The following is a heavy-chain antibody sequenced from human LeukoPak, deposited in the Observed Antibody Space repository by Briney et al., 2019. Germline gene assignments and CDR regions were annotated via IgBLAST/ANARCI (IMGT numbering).Heavy chain of an antibody. Sequence: SETLSLTCTVSGGSISSYYWSWIRQPPGKGLEWIGEINHSGSTNYNPSLKSRVTISVDTSKNQFSLKLSSVTAADTAVYYCARDQVDILTGTDSLYYYDMDVWGQGTTVTVSS. CDR3: ARDQVDILTGTDSLYYYDMDV. J-gene: IGHJ6*02. CDR2: INHSGST. D-gene: IGHD3-9*01. CDR1: GGSISSYY. V-gene: IGHV4-34*01.